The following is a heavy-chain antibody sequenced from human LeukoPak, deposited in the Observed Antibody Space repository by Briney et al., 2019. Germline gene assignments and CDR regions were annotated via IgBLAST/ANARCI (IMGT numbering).Heavy chain of an antibody. D-gene: IGHD1-26*01. CDR2: FNGSGDRT. J-gene: IGHJ4*02. CDR3: ARRGSYYPFDY. Sequence: GGSLRPSCAASGFTFSNYAMSWVRQAPGKGLEWVSGFNGSGDRTYYADSVKGRFTISRDNSKNTLYLQMNNLRAGDTAVYYCARRGSYYPFDYWGQGTLVTVSS. V-gene: IGHV3-23*01. CDR1: GFTFSNYA.